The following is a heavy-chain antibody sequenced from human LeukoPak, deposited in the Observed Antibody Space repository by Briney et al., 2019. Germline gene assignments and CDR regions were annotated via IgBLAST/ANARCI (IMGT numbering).Heavy chain of an antibody. CDR3: ARGRELDCSSTSCYGIYYYYYYGMDV. CDR2: TYYRSKWYN. CDR1: GDSVSSNSAA. D-gene: IGHD2-2*01. J-gene: IGHJ6*02. V-gene: IGHV6-1*01. Sequence: SQTLTLTCAISGDSVSSNSAAWNWIRQSPSRGLEWLGRTYYRSKWYNDYAVSVKSRITINPDTSKNQFSLQLNSVTPEDTAVYYCARGRELDCSSTSCYGIYYYYYYGMDVWGQGTTVTVSS.